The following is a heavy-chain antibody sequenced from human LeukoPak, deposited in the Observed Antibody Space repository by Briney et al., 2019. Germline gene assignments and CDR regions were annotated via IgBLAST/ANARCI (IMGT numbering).Heavy chain of an antibody. J-gene: IGHJ4*02. D-gene: IGHD5-12*01. Sequence: QSGGSLRLSCAASGFTFSSYSMNWVRQAPGKGLEWVSYISSSSSTIYYADSVKGRFTISRDNAKNSLYLQMNSLRAEDTAVYYCARVSFRGIIVATREDYWGQGTLVTVSS. CDR1: GFTFSSYS. V-gene: IGHV3-48*04. CDR2: ISSSSSTI. CDR3: ARVSFRGIIVATREDY.